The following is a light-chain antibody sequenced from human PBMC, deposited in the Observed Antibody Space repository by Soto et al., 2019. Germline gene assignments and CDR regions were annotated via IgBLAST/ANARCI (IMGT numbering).Light chain of an antibody. J-gene: IGLJ2*01. CDR3: QTWATGTVI. CDR1: GGQSDYP. Sequence: QPVLTQSPSAAASLGASVKLTCTLGGGQSDYPIVWHQQQPEKGPRFLMRVNSDGSHSKGDGIPNRISGSSSGAERYLIIASLQCEDGTDYYCQTWATGTVIFGGGTKLTVL. V-gene: IGLV4-69*02. CDR2: VNSDGSH.